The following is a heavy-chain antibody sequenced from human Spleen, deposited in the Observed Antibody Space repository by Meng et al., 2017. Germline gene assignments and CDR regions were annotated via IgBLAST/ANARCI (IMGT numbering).Heavy chain of an antibody. CDR3: ARERGRDGYNYGAFDI. D-gene: IGHD5-24*01. Sequence: GESLKISCAGSGFTVSSNYMSWVRQAPGKGLEWVSFIYPGGTTYYADSVMGRFTISRDNSKNTLYLQMNSLRPEDTAVYYCARERGRDGYNYGAFDIWGQGTMVTVSS. CDR2: IYPGGTT. J-gene: IGHJ3*02. CDR1: GFTVSSNY. V-gene: IGHV3-53*05.